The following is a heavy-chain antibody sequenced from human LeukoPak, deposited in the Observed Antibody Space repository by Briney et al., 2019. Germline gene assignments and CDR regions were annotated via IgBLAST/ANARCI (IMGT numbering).Heavy chain of an antibody. CDR3: ARSSKFDY. D-gene: IGHD6-6*01. V-gene: IGHV4-59*08. J-gene: IGHJ4*02. CDR2: IYYTETT. CDR1: GGSFSGYY. Sequence: SETLSLTCAVYGGSFSGYYWSWIRQPPGKGLEWIGNIYYTETTNYNPSLKSRVTISADTSKNQFSLKLTSVTAADTAVYYCARSSKFDYWGQGALVTVSS.